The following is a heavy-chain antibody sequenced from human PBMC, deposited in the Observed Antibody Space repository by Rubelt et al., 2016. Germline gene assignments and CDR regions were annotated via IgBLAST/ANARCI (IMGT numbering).Heavy chain of an antibody. V-gene: IGHV3-7*03. CDR2: VKDDGSTS. CDR3: ARGSCSSGVCYAIVFEP. D-gene: IGHD2-15*01. J-gene: IGHJ5*02. CDR1: EFTFRNYW. Sequence: EVQLVESGGGLVQPGGSLRLSCAASEFTFRNYWMSWVRQAPGKGLEWLANVKDDGSTSYYVDAVKGRITVSRDNAKNSLYLQMNNVRVEDTAVYYCARGSCSSGVCYAIVFEPWGRGTLVTVSS.